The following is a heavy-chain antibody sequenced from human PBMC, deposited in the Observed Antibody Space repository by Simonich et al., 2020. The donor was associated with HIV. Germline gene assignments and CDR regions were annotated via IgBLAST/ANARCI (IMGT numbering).Heavy chain of an antibody. CDR2: FDLEEGET. J-gene: IGHJ3*02. V-gene: IGHV1-24*01. CDR3: ASTPLRPAAILFAGAFDI. Sequence: QVQLVQSGAEVKKPGASVKVSCKVSGYTLTELSMHWVRQAPGKGLEWVGSFDLEEGETINVQKFQGRVSMTEDPSTDTAYMELSSLRSEDTAIYYCASTPLRPAAILFAGAFDIWGQGTMVTVSS. CDR1: GYTLTELS. D-gene: IGHD2-2*01.